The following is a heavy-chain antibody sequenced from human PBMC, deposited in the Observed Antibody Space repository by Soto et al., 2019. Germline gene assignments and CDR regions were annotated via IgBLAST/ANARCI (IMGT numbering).Heavy chain of an antibody. V-gene: IGHV4-34*01. CDR1: GGSFSGYY. J-gene: IGHJ1*01. CDR2: INHSGST. D-gene: IGHD3-10*01. CDR3: ARGSRRMVRGRDFQH. Sequence: QVQLQQWGAGLLKPSETLSLTCAVYGGSFSGYYWSWIRQPPGKGLEWIWEINHSGSTNYNPSLKSRVTISVDTSKNQFSLKRSSVTAADTAVYYCARGSRRMVRGRDFQHWGQGTLVTVSS.